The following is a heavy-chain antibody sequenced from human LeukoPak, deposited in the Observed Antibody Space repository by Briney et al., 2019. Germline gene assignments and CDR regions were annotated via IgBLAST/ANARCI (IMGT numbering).Heavy chain of an antibody. CDR1: GFTFSSHA. J-gene: IGHJ3*02. CDR2: ISYDGSNK. D-gene: IGHD2-2*01. V-gene: IGHV3-30*04. Sequence: PGRSLRLSCAASGFTFSSHAMHWVRQAPGKGLECLAVISYDGSNKYYADSVKGPFTISRDNSKNTLYLQMNSLRAEDTAVYYCARVACTSTSCGYDASDIWGQGTMVTVSS. CDR3: ARVACTSTSCGYDASDI.